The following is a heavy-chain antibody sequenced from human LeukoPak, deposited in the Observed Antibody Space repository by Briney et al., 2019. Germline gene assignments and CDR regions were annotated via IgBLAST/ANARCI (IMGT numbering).Heavy chain of an antibody. CDR2: IYYNGST. J-gene: IGHJ3*02. Sequence: SETLSLTCAVYGGSFSGYYWGWIRQPPGKGLEWIGSIYYNGSTYYNPSLKSRVTISVDTSKNQFSLKLSSVTAADTAVYYCARHVYDFWSGYHDAFDIWGQGTMVTVSS. V-gene: IGHV4-39*01. CDR1: GGSFSGYY. CDR3: ARHVYDFWSGYHDAFDI. D-gene: IGHD3-3*01.